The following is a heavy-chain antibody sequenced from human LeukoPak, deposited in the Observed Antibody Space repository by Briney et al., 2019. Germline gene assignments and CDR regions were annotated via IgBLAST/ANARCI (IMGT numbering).Heavy chain of an antibody. CDR2: ISAYNGNT. D-gene: IGHD2-2*01. Sequence: ASVKVSCKASGYTFTSYGISWVRQAPGQGLEWMGWISAYNGNTNYAQKLQGRVTMTTDTSTGTAYMELRSLRSDDTAVYYCARVDGIVVVPAAQFDYWGQGTLVTVSS. CDR1: GYTFTSYG. J-gene: IGHJ4*02. CDR3: ARVDGIVVVPAAQFDY. V-gene: IGHV1-18*01.